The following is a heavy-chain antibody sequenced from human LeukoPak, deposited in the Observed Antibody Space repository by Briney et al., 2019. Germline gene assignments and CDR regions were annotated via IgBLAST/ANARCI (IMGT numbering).Heavy chain of an antibody. Sequence: PSETLSLTCAVCGGSFSGYYWSWIRQPPGKGLEWIGEINHSGSTNYNPSLKSRVTISVDTSKNQFSLKLSSVTAADTAVYYCARGAPFYARMSGGWFDPWGQGTLVTVSS. CDR2: INHSGST. V-gene: IGHV4-34*01. CDR1: GGSFSGYY. CDR3: ARGAPFYARMSGGWFDP. J-gene: IGHJ5*02. D-gene: IGHD6-25*01.